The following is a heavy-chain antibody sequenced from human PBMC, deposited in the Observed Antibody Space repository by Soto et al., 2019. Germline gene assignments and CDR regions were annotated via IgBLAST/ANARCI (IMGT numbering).Heavy chain of an antibody. CDR2: ISGSGGST. Sequence: GGSLRLSCAASGFTFSSYAMSWVRQAPGKRLEWVSAISGSGGSTYYADSVKGRFTISRDNSKNTLYLQMNSLRAEDTAVYYCGSELAYCGGDCYWPYYYYGMDVWGQGTTVTVSS. CDR3: GSELAYCGGDCYWPYYYYGMDV. J-gene: IGHJ6*02. V-gene: IGHV3-23*01. CDR1: GFTFSSYA. D-gene: IGHD2-21*02.